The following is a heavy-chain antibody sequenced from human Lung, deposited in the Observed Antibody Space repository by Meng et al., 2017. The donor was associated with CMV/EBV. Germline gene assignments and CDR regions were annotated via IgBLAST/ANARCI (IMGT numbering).Heavy chain of an antibody. Sequence: GESXKISCSASGFTFSNAWMSWVRQAPGKGLEWVGRIKRKNDGGTTDYAAPVKGRFTISRDDSKNTLYPQMNSLKTEDTAVYYCTTSIRITMVRGVIFRDVWGQGTXVTGSS. CDR1: GFTFSNAW. D-gene: IGHD3-10*01. V-gene: IGHV3-15*01. CDR2: IKRKNDGGTT. J-gene: IGHJ6*02. CDR3: TTSIRITMVRGVIFRDV.